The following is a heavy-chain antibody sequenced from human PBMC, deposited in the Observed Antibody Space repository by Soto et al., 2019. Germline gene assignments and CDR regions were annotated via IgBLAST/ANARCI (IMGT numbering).Heavy chain of an antibody. CDR2: IKQDGSEK. CDR3: ARVHKGDFWSGYIPGYYYMDV. V-gene: IGHV3-7*01. J-gene: IGHJ6*03. Sequence: GGSLRLSCAASGFTFSSYWMSWVRQAPGKGLEWVANIKQDGSEKYYGDCVKGRFTISRDNANNSLYLQMNSLRAEDTAVYYCARVHKGDFWSGYIPGYYYMDVWGKGTTVTVSS. D-gene: IGHD3-3*01. CDR1: GFTFSSYW.